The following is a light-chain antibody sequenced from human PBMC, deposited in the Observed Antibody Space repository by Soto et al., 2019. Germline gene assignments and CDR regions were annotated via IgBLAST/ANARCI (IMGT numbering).Light chain of an antibody. V-gene: IGLV2-14*01. J-gene: IGLJ1*01. CDR3: CSYAGSYTYV. CDR2: EVN. CDR1: SSDVGAYNY. Sequence: QSVLTQPASVSGSPGQSITISCTGTSSDVGAYNYVSWYQQHPGKAPKFLIYEVNNRPSGVSDRFSGSKSGNTASLTISGLQAEDEADYYCCSYAGSYTYVFGTGTKVTVL.